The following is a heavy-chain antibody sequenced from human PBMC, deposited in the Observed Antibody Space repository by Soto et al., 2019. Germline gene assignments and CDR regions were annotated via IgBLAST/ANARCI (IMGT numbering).Heavy chain of an antibody. CDR2: ISAHNGNT. V-gene: IGHV1-18*01. D-gene: IGHD1-1*01. Sequence: QVHLVQSGAEVKKPGASVKVSCKGSGYAFTTYGITWVRQAPGQGLEWMGWISAHNGNTNYAQKLQGRVTVTRDTSTSPAYMELRSLRSDDTAGYYCARGRYGDYWGQGALVTVSS. CDR1: GYAFTTYG. CDR3: ARGRYGDY. J-gene: IGHJ4*02.